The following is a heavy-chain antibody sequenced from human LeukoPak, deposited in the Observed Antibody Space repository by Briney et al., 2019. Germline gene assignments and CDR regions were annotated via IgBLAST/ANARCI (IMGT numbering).Heavy chain of an antibody. CDR2: IGSSVSIR. CDR1: GFTFSSYS. J-gene: IGHJ4*02. V-gene: IGHV3-48*01. Sequence: TGGSLRLSCAVSGFTFSSYSMNWVRRAPGKGLEWVSYIGSSVSIRYYADSVKGRFTISRDSGKHSLYLQMNSLRAEDTAVYYCAREGSDFWSGYSKGYFDYWGQGTLVTVSS. D-gene: IGHD3-3*01. CDR3: AREGSDFWSGYSKGYFDY.